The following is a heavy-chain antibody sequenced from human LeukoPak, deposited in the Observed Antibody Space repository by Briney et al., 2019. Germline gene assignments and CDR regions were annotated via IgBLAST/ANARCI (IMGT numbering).Heavy chain of an antibody. Sequence: ASVKVSCKASGYTFTGYYMHWVRQAPGQGLEWMGWINPNSGGTNYAQKFQGRVTMTRDTSISTAYMELSRLRSEDTAVYYCARDWETGTIYYYYYMDVWGKGTTVTVSS. J-gene: IGHJ6*03. V-gene: IGHV1-2*02. CDR3: ARDWETGTIYYYYYMDV. D-gene: IGHD1-1*01. CDR2: INPNSGGT. CDR1: GYTFTGYY.